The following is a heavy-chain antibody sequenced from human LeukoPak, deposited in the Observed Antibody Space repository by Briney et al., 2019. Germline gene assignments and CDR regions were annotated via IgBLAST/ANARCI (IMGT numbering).Heavy chain of an antibody. CDR2: INHSGST. D-gene: IGHD3-10*01. J-gene: IGHJ4*02. CDR3: AVGFGELLFDY. V-gene: IGHV4-34*01. CDR1: GGSFSGYY. Sequence: SETLSLTCAVYGGSFSGYYWSWIRQPPGKGLEWIGEINHSGSTNYNPSLKSRATISVDTSKNQFSLKLSSVTAADTAVYYCAVGFGELLFDYWGQGTLVTVSS.